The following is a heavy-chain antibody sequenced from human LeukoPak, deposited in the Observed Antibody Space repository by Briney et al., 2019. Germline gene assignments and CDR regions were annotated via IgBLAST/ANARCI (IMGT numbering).Heavy chain of an antibody. Sequence: PGGSLRLSCAASGFTFSSYAMTWVRQAPGKGLEWVSAISDSGRSTYYADSVKGRFPISRDISKSTLYLQMNSLRAEDTALYSCAKGQKWELPLDFWGQGTLVTVSS. J-gene: IGHJ4*02. CDR3: AKGQKWELPLDF. V-gene: IGHV3-23*01. CDR2: ISDSGRST. D-gene: IGHD1-26*01. CDR1: GFTFSSYA.